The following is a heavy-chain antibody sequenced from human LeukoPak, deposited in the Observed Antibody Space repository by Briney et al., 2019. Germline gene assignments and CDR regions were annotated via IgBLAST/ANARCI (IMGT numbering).Heavy chain of an antibody. V-gene: IGHV3-7*01. CDR1: ASTFRTYW. Sequence: VLPGGSLSLSCGASASTFRTYWMACVRQAPGKGLEWLANIKHDGSDRYYVASVKGPFTISRANARNSLYLQVNRLHAAAPAVYYCARYPRGYFYMDVWGKGTTVTVSS. CDR3: ARYPRGYFYMDV. CDR2: IKHDGSDR. D-gene: IGHD2-2*01. J-gene: IGHJ6*03.